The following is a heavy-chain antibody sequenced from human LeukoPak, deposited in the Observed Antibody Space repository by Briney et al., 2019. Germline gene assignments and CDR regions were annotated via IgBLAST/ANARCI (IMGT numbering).Heavy chain of an antibody. D-gene: IGHD3-10*01. CDR2: IYYSGST. Sequence: SETLSLTCTVSGGSISSSSYYWGWIRQPPGKGLEWIGSIYYSGSTYYNPSLKSRVTISVDTSKNQFSLKLSSVTAADTAVYYCASYGSGSYYTQLYFDYWGQGTLVTVSS. CDR1: GGSISSSSYY. CDR3: ASYGSGSYYTQLYFDY. J-gene: IGHJ4*02. V-gene: IGHV4-39*07.